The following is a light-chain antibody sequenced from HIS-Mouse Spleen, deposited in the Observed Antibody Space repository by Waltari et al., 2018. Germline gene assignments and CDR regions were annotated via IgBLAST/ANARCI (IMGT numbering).Light chain of an antibody. Sequence: DIVMTQSPDSLAVSLGERATINCNSSQSVLYSSNNKNYLAWYQQKPGQPPKLLIYWASTRESGVPDRFSGSGSGTDFTLTISSLQAEDVAVYYCQQYYSTPPFGGGTKVEIK. CDR2: WAS. CDR1: QSVLYSSNNKNY. CDR3: QQYYSTPP. V-gene: IGKV4-1*01. J-gene: IGKJ4*01.